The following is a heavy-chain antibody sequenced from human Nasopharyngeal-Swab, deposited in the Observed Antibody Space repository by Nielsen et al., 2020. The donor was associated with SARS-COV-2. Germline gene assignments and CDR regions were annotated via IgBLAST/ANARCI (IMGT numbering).Heavy chain of an antibody. D-gene: IGHD3-22*01. CDR3: AKDNNPYYYDSSGYAFDI. Sequence: WIRQPPGKGLEWVAVISYDGSNAYYADSVKGRFTISRDNAKNSLYLQMNSLRAEDTALYYCAKDNNPYYYDSSGYAFDIWGQGTMVTVSS. CDR2: ISYDGSNA. J-gene: IGHJ3*02. V-gene: IGHV3-30-3*02.